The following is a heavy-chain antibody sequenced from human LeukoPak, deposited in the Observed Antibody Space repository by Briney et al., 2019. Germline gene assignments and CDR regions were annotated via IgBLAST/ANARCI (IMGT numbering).Heavy chain of an antibody. D-gene: IGHD4/OR15-4a*01. J-gene: IGHJ4*02. CDR1: GFTFNSFT. CDR2: ISGTTNTI. Sequence: GGSLRLSCAASGFTFNSFTMNWVRQAPGKGLEWVSSISGTTNTIYYADSVKGRFTISRDNASNSVSLQMNSLRPEDTAVYFCARRRVLSVARALDYWGQGTLVTVSS. CDR3: ARRRVLSVARALDY. V-gene: IGHV3-48*04.